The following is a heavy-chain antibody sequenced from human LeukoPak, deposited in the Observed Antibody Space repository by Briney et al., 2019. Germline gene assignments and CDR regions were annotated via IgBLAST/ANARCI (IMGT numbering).Heavy chain of an antibody. D-gene: IGHD6-13*01. CDR1: GFTFSSYW. CDR2: INSDGSST. V-gene: IGHV3-74*01. J-gene: IGHJ4*02. CDR3: ARGVRIAAAGHDY. Sequence: QPGGSLRLSCTASGFTFSSYWMHWVRQAPGKGLVWVSRINSDGSSTSYADSVKGRFTISRDNAKNTLYLQMNSLRAEDTAVYYCARGVRIAAAGHDYWGQGTLVTVSS.